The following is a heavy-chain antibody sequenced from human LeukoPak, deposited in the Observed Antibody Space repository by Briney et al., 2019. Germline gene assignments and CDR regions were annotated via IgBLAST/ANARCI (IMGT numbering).Heavy chain of an antibody. CDR3: ARERVDDAFDI. CDR2: IYYSVST. CDR1: GGSISSYY. J-gene: IGHJ3*02. Sequence: SETLSLTCTVPGGSISSYYWSWVRQPPGKGLEWIGYIYYSVSTNYNPSLKSRVTISVDTSKNQFSLKLSSVTAADTAVYYCARERVDDAFDIWGQGTMVTVSS. V-gene: IGHV4-59*01. D-gene: IGHD2-15*01.